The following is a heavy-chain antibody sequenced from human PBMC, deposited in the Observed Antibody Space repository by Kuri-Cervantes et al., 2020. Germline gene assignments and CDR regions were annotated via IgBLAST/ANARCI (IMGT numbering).Heavy chain of an antibody. CDR2: IYYSGST. CDR3: ARDLAVADNLYFDY. J-gene: IGHJ4*02. V-gene: IGHV4-39*07. Sequence: SETLSLTCTVSGGSISSSSYYWGWIRQPPGKGLEWIGSIYYSGSTYYNPSLKSRVTISVDKSKNQFSLKLSSVTAADTAVYYCARDLAVADNLYFDYWGQGTLVIVSS. D-gene: IGHD6-19*01. CDR1: GGSISSSSYY.